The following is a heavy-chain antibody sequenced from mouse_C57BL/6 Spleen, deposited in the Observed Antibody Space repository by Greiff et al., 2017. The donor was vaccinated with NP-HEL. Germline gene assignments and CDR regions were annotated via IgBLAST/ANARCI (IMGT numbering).Heavy chain of an antibody. Sequence: VQLQQSGPELVKPGASVKISCKASGYTFTDYYMNWVKQSHGKSLEWIGDINPNNGGTSYNQKFKGKATLTVDKSSSTAYMELRSLTSEDSAVYYCARSTSTTVVDYWGQGTTLTVSS. CDR2: INPNNGGT. CDR1: GYTFTDYY. V-gene: IGHV1-26*01. D-gene: IGHD1-1*01. J-gene: IGHJ2*01. CDR3: ARSTSTTVVDY.